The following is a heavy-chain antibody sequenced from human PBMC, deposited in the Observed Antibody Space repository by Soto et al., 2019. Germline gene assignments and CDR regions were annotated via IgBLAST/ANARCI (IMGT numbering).Heavy chain of an antibody. CDR3: AKVKPYYDSSGPWYFDL. CDR2: ISGSGGST. V-gene: IGHV3-23*01. Sequence: GGSLRLSCAASGFTFSSYAMSWVRQAPGKGLEWVSAISGSGGSTYYADSVKGRFTISRDNSKNTLYLQMNSLRAEDTAVYYCAKVKPYYDSSGPWYFDLWGRGTLVTVSS. D-gene: IGHD3-22*01. CDR1: GFTFSSYA. J-gene: IGHJ2*01.